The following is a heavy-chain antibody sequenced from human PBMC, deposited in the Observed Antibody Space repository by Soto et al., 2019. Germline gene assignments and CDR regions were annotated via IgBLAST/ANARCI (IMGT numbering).Heavy chain of an antibody. V-gene: IGHV1-18*03. Sequence: QVQLVQSGAEVKKPGASVKVSCKASGYTCTSYGISWVRQAPVQGLEWMGWISAYNGNTNYAQKLQGRVTMTTDTSTSTGYMELRSVASDDMAVYYCAIAGGPPIWSGSLGGDYWGQGTLVTVSS. CDR1: GYTCTSYG. D-gene: IGHD3-3*01. CDR3: AIAGGPPIWSGSLGGDY. J-gene: IGHJ4*02. CDR2: ISAYNGNT.